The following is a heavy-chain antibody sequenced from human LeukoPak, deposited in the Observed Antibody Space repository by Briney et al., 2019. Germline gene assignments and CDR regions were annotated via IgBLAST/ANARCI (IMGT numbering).Heavy chain of an antibody. CDR2: ISDNSGSI. D-gene: IGHD6-19*01. Sequence: GGSLRLSCAASGFIFSTYGMTWVRQAPGKGLEWVSSISDNSGSIHYADSVRGRFTISRDNSKNTLYLQMNSLRAEDTAVYYCAKDRAVAGWGPFDYWGQGALVTVSS. CDR1: GFIFSTYG. J-gene: IGHJ4*02. CDR3: AKDRAVAGWGPFDY. V-gene: IGHV3-23*01.